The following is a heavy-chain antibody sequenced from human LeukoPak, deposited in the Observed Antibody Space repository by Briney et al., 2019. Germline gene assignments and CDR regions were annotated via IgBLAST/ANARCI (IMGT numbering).Heavy chain of an antibody. V-gene: IGHV3-21*01. J-gene: IGHJ4*02. CDR2: ITFSSSHI. CDR3: ARQGDYYDFWSGYYPGSSGFDY. CDR1: GFTFSGYV. D-gene: IGHD3-3*01. Sequence: GGSLRLSCAASGFTFSGYVMTWVRQAPGKGLEYVSSITFSSSHIYYADSVKGRFTISRDNTKDSLYLQMNSLRAEDTAVYYCARQGDYYDFWSGYYPGSSGFDYWGQGTLVTVSS.